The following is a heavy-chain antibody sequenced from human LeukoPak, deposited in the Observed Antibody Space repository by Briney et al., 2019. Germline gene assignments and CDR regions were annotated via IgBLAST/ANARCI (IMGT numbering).Heavy chain of an antibody. CDR3: ARIRGTYGYSLDY. CDR2: ISYDGSNK. J-gene: IGHJ4*02. D-gene: IGHD5-18*01. Sequence: QAGGSLRLSCAASGFTFSSYGMHWVRQAPGKGLEWVAVISYDGSNKYYADSVKGRFTISRDNAKNSLYLQMNSLRAEDTAVYYCARIRGTYGYSLDYWGQGTLVTVSS. V-gene: IGHV3-30*03. CDR1: GFTFSSYG.